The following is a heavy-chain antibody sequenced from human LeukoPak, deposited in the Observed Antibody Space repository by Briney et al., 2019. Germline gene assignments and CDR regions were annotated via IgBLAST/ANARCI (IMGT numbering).Heavy chain of an antibody. D-gene: IGHD3-22*01. CDR1: GFTFSSYA. V-gene: IGHV3-23*01. Sequence: GGSLRLSCEASGFTFSSYAMSWVRQAPGKGLEWVSGITDTGGKTYYADSVKGRFTISRDNSKNTQYLQMNSLRAEDTAIYYCAKNGGSGYYFEYWGQGTLVTVSS. J-gene: IGHJ4*02. CDR2: ITDTGGKT. CDR3: AKNGGSGYYFEY.